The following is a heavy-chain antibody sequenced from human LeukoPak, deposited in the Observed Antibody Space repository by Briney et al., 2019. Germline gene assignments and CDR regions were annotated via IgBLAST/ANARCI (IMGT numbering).Heavy chain of an antibody. CDR2: IWYDGNNR. Sequence: GESLRLSCTASGLTFSRHGMHWVRQAPGKGLEWVAIIWYDGNNRYYTDSVKGRFTIYRDNSKDTLYLQMNSLRAEDTAVYYCARDCCGGNSHLFDSLGQGTLVTVSS. CDR1: GLTFSRHG. V-gene: IGHV3-33*01. D-gene: IGHD4-23*01. CDR3: ARDCCGGNSHLFDS. J-gene: IGHJ4*02.